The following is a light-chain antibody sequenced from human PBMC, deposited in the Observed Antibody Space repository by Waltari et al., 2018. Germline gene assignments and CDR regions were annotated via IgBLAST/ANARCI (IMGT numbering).Light chain of an antibody. V-gene: IGKV1-17*02. CDR1: QGFNNY. Sequence: DIQMTQSPSSLSASVGDTVTITCRASQGFNNYLNWFQQKPGKPPKLLIYAATTLQSGVPSRFSGSAAGTEFTLTSNNLQPEDFAAYYCLQHNTYPFTFGPGTRLEIK. CDR2: AAT. J-gene: IGKJ3*01. CDR3: LQHNTYPFT.